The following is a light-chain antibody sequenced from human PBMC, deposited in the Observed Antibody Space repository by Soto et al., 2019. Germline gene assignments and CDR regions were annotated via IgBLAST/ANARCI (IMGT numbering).Light chain of an antibody. CDR3: QHFGNSLWT. J-gene: IGKJ1*01. CDR2: GAS. V-gene: IGKV3-20*01. Sequence: EIVLTQSPGTLSLSPGERATLSCRASQSVASRNLAWYQQKSGQAPRLLIYGASSRAIHTPDRFSGSGSGTDFTLTISGLEPEDVAVYYCQHFGNSLWTFGQGTKGEI. CDR1: QSVASRN.